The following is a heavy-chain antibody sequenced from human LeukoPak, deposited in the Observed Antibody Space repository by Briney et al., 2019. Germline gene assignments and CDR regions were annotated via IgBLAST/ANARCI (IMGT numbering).Heavy chain of an antibody. V-gene: IGHV4-59*08. CDR3: ARRRQITFYSPYAFDM. CDR2: IYYSGST. D-gene: IGHD2/OR15-2a*01. CDR1: GGSISSYY. J-gene: IGHJ3*02. Sequence: SETLSLTCTVSGGSISSYYWSWIRQPPGKGLEWIGYIYYSGSTNYNPSLKSRVTISVDTSKNQFSLKLSSVTAADTAVYYCARRRQITFYSPYAFDMWGQGTMVTVSS.